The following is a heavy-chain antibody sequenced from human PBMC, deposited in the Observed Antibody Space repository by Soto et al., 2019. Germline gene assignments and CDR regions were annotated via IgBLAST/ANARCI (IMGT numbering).Heavy chain of an antibody. J-gene: IGHJ1*01. CDR1: GFRFSGFG. Sequence: QVQLVESGGGVVQPGASLTLSCAASGFRFSGFGMHWVRQAPGKGLEWVAVISFDASEKFYVDSVKGRFSISRDDSPSKVFLQMNSLRREDTGVYYCARDLGGYVHLWDKSNYWGQGTLVNVS. D-gene: IGHD5-12*01. CDR3: ARDLGGYVHLWDKSNY. CDR2: ISFDASEK. V-gene: IGHV3-30*04.